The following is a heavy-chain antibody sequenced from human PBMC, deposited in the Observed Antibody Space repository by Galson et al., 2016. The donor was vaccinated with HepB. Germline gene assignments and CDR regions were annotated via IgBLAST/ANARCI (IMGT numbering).Heavy chain of an antibody. D-gene: IGHD2-2*01. Sequence: SETLSLTCAVSGDSISSSGWWSWDRQPPGKGLEWIGEIFQTGTTNYNISLKSRVTISVDKSRNQFSLKMNSVTAADTAVYYWAKLITRYCSSSTCSDHDINWFVPWGQGTLVTVSS. CDR3: AKLITRYCSSSTCSDHDINWFVP. J-gene: IGHJ5*02. CDR2: IFQTGTT. V-gene: IGHV4-4*02. CDR1: GDSISSSGW.